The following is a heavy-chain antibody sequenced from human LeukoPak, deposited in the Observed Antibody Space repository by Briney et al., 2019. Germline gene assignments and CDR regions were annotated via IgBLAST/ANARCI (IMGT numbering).Heavy chain of an antibody. CDR1: GFTVSSNY. V-gene: IGHV3-53*05. D-gene: IGHD6-19*01. CDR2: IYSDGTT. CDR3: AKDSSGWPDY. J-gene: IGHJ4*02. Sequence: GGSLRLSCAASGFTVSSNYMSWVRQAPGKGLEWVSVIYSDGTTYYADSVKGRVTISRDNSKNSLYLQMNSLRTEDTALYYCAKDSSGWPDYWGQGTLVTVSS.